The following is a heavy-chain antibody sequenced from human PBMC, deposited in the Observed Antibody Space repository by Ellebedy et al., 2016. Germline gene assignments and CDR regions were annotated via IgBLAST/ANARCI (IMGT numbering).Heavy chain of an antibody. D-gene: IGHD1-26*01. J-gene: IGHJ4*02. Sequence: ASVKVSCKASGYTFTNYGMHWVRRAPGQRLEWMGWINAGNGNTKYSQKFQGRVTMTEDTSTDTAYMELSSLRSEDTAVYYCARGDNTFYAYSGSSDFDNWGQGTLVTVSS. CDR3: ARGDNTFYAYSGSSDFDN. CDR1: GYTFTNYG. CDR2: INAGNGNT. V-gene: IGHV1-3*01.